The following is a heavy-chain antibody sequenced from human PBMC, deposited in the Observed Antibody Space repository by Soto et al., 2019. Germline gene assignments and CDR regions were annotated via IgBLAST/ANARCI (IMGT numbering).Heavy chain of an antibody. CDR2: SIPIFGTA. D-gene: IGHD2-2*01. V-gene: IGHV1-69*06. CDR1: GGTFTSYA. CDR3: AQLVGPAARRSSMDV. Sequence: QVQLVQSGAEVKKPGSSVKVSCKASGGTFTSYAVSWVRQAPGQGLEWMGVSIPIFGTANYARKFQGRVTITADKSTSTAYMELSSLRSEDTAVYYCAQLVGPAARRSSMDVWGQGTTVTVSS. J-gene: IGHJ6*02.